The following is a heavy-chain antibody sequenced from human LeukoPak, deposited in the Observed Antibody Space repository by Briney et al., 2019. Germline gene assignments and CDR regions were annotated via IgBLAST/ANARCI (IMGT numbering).Heavy chain of an antibody. Sequence: SETLSLTCTVSGGSISGSSYYWGWIRQPPGKGLEWIGSIYYSGSTYYNPSLKSRVTISVDTSKNQFSLKLNSVTAADTAVYYCASPNSSSYAFDIWGQGTMVTVSS. CDR3: ASPNSSSYAFDI. CDR1: GGSISGSSYY. D-gene: IGHD6-13*01. CDR2: IYYSGST. V-gene: IGHV4-39*01. J-gene: IGHJ3*02.